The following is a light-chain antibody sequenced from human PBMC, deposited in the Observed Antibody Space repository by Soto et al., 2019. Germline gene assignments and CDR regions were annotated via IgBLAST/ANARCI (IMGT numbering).Light chain of an antibody. Sequence: QSVLTQSPSASASLGASVKLTCTLSSGHSSYAIAWHQQQPEKGPRYLMKLNSDGSHSKGDGIPDRFSGSSSGAERYLTISSLQSEDEADYCCQTWGTGVVFGGGTKLTVL. CDR2: LNSDGSH. CDR1: SGHSSYA. J-gene: IGLJ2*01. V-gene: IGLV4-69*01. CDR3: QTWGTGVV.